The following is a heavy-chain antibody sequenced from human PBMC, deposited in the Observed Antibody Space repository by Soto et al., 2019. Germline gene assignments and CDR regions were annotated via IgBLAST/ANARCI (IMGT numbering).Heavy chain of an antibody. D-gene: IGHD3-22*01. Sequence: QVQLVESGGGVVQPGRSLRLSCAASGFTFSSYGMHWGRQAPGKGLEWVAVIWYDGSNKYYADSVKGRFTISRDNSKHTLYLQMNSLRAEYTAVYYCARDGYYDSRYFDYWGQGTLVTVSS. V-gene: IGHV3-33*01. CDR2: IWYDGSNK. CDR3: ARDGYYDSRYFDY. J-gene: IGHJ4*02. CDR1: GFTFSSYG.